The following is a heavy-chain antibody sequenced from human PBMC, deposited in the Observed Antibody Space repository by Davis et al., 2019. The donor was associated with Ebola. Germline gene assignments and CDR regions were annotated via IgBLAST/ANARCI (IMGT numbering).Heavy chain of an antibody. V-gene: IGHV3-74*01. J-gene: IGHJ4*02. D-gene: IGHD4-17*01. Sequence: GESLKISCAASAFTFSNYWMYWVRQAPGEGLMCVSRINSDGSSTSYADSVKGRFTISRDNAKNSLYLQMNSLTAEDTAVYYCVRTTYGAPEYWGQGTLVTVSS. CDR2: INSDGSST. CDR1: AFTFSNYW. CDR3: VRTTYGAPEY.